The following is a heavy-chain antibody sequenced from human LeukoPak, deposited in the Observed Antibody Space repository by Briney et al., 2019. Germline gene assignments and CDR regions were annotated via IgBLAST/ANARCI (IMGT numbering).Heavy chain of an antibody. D-gene: IGHD6-19*01. CDR3: ARDLTLYSSGLLDY. CDR2: ISSSSSTI. J-gene: IGHJ4*02. V-gene: IGHV3-48*04. Sequence: GGSLRLSCAASGFTFSSYSMNWVRQAPGKGLEWVSYISSSSSTIYYADSVKGRFTISRDNAKNSLYLQMNSLRAEDTAVYYCARDLTLYSSGLLDYWGQGTLVTVSS. CDR1: GFTFSSYS.